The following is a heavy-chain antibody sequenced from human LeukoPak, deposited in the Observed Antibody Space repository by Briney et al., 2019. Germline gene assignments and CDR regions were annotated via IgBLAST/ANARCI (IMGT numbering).Heavy chain of an antibody. Sequence: PSETLSLTCTVSGGTISSGSYYWSWIRQPAGKGLEWIGRIYTSGSTNYNPSLKSRVTISVDTSKNQFSLKLSSVTAADTAVYYCVRVIAVAEGKSDAFDIWGQGTMVTVSS. J-gene: IGHJ3*02. CDR3: VRVIAVAEGKSDAFDI. V-gene: IGHV4-61*02. CDR1: GGTISSGSYY. CDR2: IYTSGST. D-gene: IGHD6-19*01.